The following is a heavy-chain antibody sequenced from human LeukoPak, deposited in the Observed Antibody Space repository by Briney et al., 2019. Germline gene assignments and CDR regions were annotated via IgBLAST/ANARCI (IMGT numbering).Heavy chain of an antibody. D-gene: IGHD2-2*01. CDR3: AAGYCCSTSCYFDAFDI. CDR1: GFTFSSYA. V-gene: IGHV3-30*04. J-gene: IGHJ3*02. CDR2: ISYDGSNK. Sequence: GGSLRLSCAASGFTFSSYAMHWVRQAPGKGLEWVAVISYDGSNKYYADSVKGRFTISRDNSKNTLYLQMNSLRAEDTAVYYCAAGYCCSTSCYFDAFDIWGQGTMVTVSS.